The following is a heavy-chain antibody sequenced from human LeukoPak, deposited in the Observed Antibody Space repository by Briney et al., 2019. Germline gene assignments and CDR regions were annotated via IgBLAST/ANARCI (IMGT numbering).Heavy chain of an antibody. D-gene: IGHD3-10*01. CDR1: GFTFSSYA. CDR2: ISVSGGST. J-gene: IGHJ4*02. V-gene: IGHV3-23*01. CDR3: AKYGSGTYYNGLY. Sequence: GGSLRLSCAASGFTFSSYAMTWVRQAPGKGLQGVSTISVSGGSTYYADSVKGRFTISRDTSKSTLYLQMNSLRDEDTAVYYCAKYGSGTYYNGLYWGQGTLVTVSS.